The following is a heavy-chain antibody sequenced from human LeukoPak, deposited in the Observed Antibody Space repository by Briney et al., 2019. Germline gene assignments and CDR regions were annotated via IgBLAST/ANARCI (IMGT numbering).Heavy chain of an antibody. J-gene: IGHJ6*04. Sequence: GGSLRLSCAASGLTFSSYEMNWVRQAPGKGLEWVSYISSSGSTINYADSVKGRFTISRDNAKNSLYLQMNSLRAEDTAVYYCAELGITMFGGVWGKGTTVTISS. CDR1: GLTFSSYE. V-gene: IGHV3-48*03. D-gene: IGHD3-10*02. CDR3: AELGITMFGGV. CDR2: ISSSGSTI.